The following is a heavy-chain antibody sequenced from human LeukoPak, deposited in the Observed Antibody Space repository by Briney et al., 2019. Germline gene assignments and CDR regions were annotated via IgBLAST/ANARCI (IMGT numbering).Heavy chain of an antibody. D-gene: IGHD5-12*01. CDR3: AKDVRPGGAYDLDY. CDR2: VVSSGGTT. V-gene: IGHV3-23*01. CDR1: GFTFSTYS. J-gene: IGHJ4*02. Sequence: PGGSLRLSCAASGFTFSTYSMNWVRQVPGKGLEWVSFVVSSGGTTYYADSVKGRFTISRDNSKNTLYLQMNSLRAEDTAIYYCAKDVRPGGAYDLDYWGQGTLVTVSS.